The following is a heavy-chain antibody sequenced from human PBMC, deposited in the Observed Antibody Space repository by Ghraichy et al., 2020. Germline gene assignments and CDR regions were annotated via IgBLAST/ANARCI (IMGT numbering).Heavy chain of an antibody. Sequence: SETLSLTCAVYGGSFSGYYWSWIRQPPGKGLEWIGEINHSGSTNYNPSLKSRVTISVDTSKNQFSLKLSSVTAADTAVYYCARVRYYYYGMDVWGQGTTVTVSS. CDR1: GGSFSGYY. V-gene: IGHV4-34*01. CDR3: ARVRYYYYGMDV. CDR2: INHSGST. J-gene: IGHJ6*02.